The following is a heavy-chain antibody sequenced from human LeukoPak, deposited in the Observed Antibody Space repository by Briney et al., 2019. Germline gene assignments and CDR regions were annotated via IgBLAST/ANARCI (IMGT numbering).Heavy chain of an antibody. CDR3: ARGALYQYYLDYWG. V-gene: IGHV3-30*02. Sequence: GGSLRLSCAASGFTFSNYGMHWVRQAPGKGLEWVAFIRYDGSNKYYADSVKGRFTISRDNSKNTLYLQMNSLRVEDTAVYYCARGALYQYYLDYWGWGQGTLVTVSP. J-gene: IGHJ4*02. CDR2: IRYDGSNK. CDR1: GFTFSNYG. D-gene: IGHD4-17*01.